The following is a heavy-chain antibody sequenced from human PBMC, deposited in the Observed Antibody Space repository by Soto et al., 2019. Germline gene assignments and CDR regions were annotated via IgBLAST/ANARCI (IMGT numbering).Heavy chain of an antibody. CDR1: GGSFSNFG. CDR3: AREGSGYNF. J-gene: IGHJ4*02. Sequence: QVQLVQSGAELKKPGSSVKVSCKASGGSFSNFGISWVRQAPGQGLEWMGGIVPVFGRPNYAQRFRGRLTITADESTSPGYMELISLRSDETAVYYCAREGSGYNFWGQGTQVTVSS. D-gene: IGHD5-12*01. V-gene: IGHV1-69*01. CDR2: IVPVFGRP.